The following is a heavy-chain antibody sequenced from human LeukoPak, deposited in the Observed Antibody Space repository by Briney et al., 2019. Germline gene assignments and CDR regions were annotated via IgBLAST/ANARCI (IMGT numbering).Heavy chain of an antibody. CDR1: GGSITSNTYY. CDR2: VYYSGDT. Sequence: KPSETLSLTCTVSGGSITSNTYYWGWIRQPPGKGLEWIGSVYYSGDTWYNPSLKSRVTISIDTSKSQFSLKGSSVTASDTAVYYCARLTPPQDYWGQGTLVTVSS. J-gene: IGHJ4*02. V-gene: IGHV4-39*01. CDR3: ARLTPPQDY.